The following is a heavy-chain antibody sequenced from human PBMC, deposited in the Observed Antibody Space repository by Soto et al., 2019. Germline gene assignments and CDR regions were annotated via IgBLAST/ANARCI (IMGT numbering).Heavy chain of an antibody. D-gene: IGHD3-22*01. CDR1: GYTFSNYG. CDR2: ISVYSGNT. V-gene: IGHV1-18*01. J-gene: IGHJ1*01. Sequence: ASVKVSFKASGYTFSNYGINWVRQAPGQGLEWMGWISVYSGNTNYAEKVQGRVTMTTDTSTSTAYLDLRSLRSDDTAVYYCARDGTYYYDSSGYRPPAHWGQGTLVTFSS. CDR3: ARDGTYYYDSSGYRPPAH.